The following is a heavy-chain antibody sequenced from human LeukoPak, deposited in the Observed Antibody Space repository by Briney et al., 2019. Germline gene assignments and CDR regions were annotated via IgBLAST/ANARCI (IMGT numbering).Heavy chain of an antibody. J-gene: IGHJ6*03. Sequence: GASVKVSCKASGYTFTSYDINWVRQVTGQGLEWMGWMNPNSGNTGYAQKFQGRVTITRNTSISTAYMELSSLRSEDTAVYYCARVNGYCSSTSCHIPSHYYYYMDVWGKGTTVTVSS. V-gene: IGHV1-8*03. CDR3: ARVNGYCSSTSCHIPSHYYYYMDV. CDR2: MNPNSGNT. CDR1: GYTFTSYD. D-gene: IGHD2-2*02.